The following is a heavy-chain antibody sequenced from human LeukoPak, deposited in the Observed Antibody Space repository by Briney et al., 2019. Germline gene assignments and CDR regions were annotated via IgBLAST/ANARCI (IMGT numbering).Heavy chain of an antibody. J-gene: IGHJ5*02. D-gene: IGHD6-19*01. CDR1: GFTFTDYY. Sequence: GGSLRLSCAASGFTFTDYYMSWIRQAPGKGLEWVSYISISGSPIYYADFVKGRFTISRDNAKNSLYLQMNSLRAEDTAVYYCAREAVAALNWFDPWGQGTLVTVSS. V-gene: IGHV3-11*01. CDR2: ISISGSPI. CDR3: AREAVAALNWFDP.